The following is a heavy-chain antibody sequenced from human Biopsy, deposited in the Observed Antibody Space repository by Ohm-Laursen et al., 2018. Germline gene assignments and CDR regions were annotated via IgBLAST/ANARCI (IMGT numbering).Heavy chain of an antibody. J-gene: IGHJ6*02. CDR3: AKDRYNYTAIGGFSMDV. CDR1: GFTFNNYG. V-gene: IGHV3-30*02. D-gene: IGHD5-18*01. Sequence: SLRLSCSASGFTFNNYGMHWVRQAPGKGLEWVAFIFYDGSNTYYADSVKGRFTISRDNSRDTLYLQISSLRAEDTAVYYCAKDRYNYTAIGGFSMDVWGQGTTVTVSS. CDR2: IFYDGSNT.